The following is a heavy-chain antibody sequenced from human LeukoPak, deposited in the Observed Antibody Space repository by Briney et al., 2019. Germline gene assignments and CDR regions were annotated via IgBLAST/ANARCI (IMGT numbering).Heavy chain of an antibody. CDR1: GFTFSSYG. Sequence: PGGSLRLSCAASGFTFSSYGMHWVRQAPGKGLEWVAFIRYDGSNKYYADSVKGRFTISRDNSKNTLYLQMNSLRAEDTAVYYCAKGPSIAAAAGYDYYYYMDVWGKGTTVTVSS. D-gene: IGHD6-13*01. J-gene: IGHJ6*03. CDR2: IRYDGSNK. V-gene: IGHV3-30*02. CDR3: AKGPSIAAAAGYDYYYYMDV.